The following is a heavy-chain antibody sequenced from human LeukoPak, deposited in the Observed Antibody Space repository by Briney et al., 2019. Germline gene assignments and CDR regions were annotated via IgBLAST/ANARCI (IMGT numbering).Heavy chain of an antibody. D-gene: IGHD5-12*01. J-gene: IGHJ4*02. Sequence: GGSLRLSCAASGFTFSGFGIHWVRQAPGEGLEWVTLIMYDGSNKYYADSVKGRFNISRDNSKNTVYLQMDSLRAEDTAVYYCARDQSGGYSGFDPMDWGQGALVTVSS. CDR1: GFTFSGFG. CDR3: ARDQSGGYSGFDPMD. V-gene: IGHV3-33*01. CDR2: IMYDGSNK.